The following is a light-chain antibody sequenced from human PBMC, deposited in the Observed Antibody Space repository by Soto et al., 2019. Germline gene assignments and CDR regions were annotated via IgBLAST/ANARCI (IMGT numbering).Light chain of an antibody. J-gene: IGKJ1*01. Sequence: DIQLTQAPSSLSASVGDRITITCRASQRISTYLKWYQQKPGKAPELVIYTASRLESGVPSRFSGSGSGTDFTLTIRSLQPEDLATYYCPQHYNTPWTFGQGTKVEIK. V-gene: IGKV1-39*01. CDR2: TAS. CDR1: QRISTY. CDR3: PQHYNTPWT.